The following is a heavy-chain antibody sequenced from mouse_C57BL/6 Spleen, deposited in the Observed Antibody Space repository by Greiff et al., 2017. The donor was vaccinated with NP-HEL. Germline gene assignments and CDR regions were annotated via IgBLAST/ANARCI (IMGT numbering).Heavy chain of an antibody. CDR3: ARGNSNYVGWFAY. CDR1: GFTFSDYG. CDR2: ISSGSSTI. J-gene: IGHJ3*01. V-gene: IGHV5-17*01. D-gene: IGHD2-5*01. Sequence: EVKLMESGGGLVKPGGSLKLSCAASGFTFSDYGMHWVRQAPEKGLEWVAYISSGSSTIYYADTVKGRFTISRDNAKNTLFLQMTSLRSEDTAMYYCARGNSNYVGWFAYWGQGTLVTVSA.